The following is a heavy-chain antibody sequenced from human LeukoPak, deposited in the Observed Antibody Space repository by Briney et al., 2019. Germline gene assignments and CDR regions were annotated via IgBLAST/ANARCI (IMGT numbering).Heavy chain of an antibody. CDR2: IYYSGST. D-gene: IGHD3-22*01. V-gene: IGHV4-39*07. J-gene: IGHJ6*03. CDR3: ARAGPYDSSGYYYQYYYYMDV. CDR1: GGSISSSSYY. Sequence: KPSETLSLTCTVSGGSISSSSYYWGWIRQPPGKGLEWIGSIYYSGSTYYNPSLKSRVTISVDTSKNQFSLKLSSVTAADTVVYYCARAGPYDSSGYYYQYYYYMDVWGKGTTVTISS.